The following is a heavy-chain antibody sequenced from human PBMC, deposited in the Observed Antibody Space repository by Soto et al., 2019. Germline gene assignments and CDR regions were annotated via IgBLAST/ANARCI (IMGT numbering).Heavy chain of an antibody. J-gene: IGHJ6*02. CDR2: IIPIFGTA. CDR1: GGTFSSYA. D-gene: IGHD3-3*01. Sequence: SVKVSCKASGGTFSSYAISWVRQAPGQGLEWMGGIIPIFGTANYAQKFQGRVTITADESTSTAYMELSSLRSEDTAVYYCARGGENYDFWSGYRYYGMDVWGQGTTVTVS. V-gene: IGHV1-69*13. CDR3: ARGGENYDFWSGYRYYGMDV.